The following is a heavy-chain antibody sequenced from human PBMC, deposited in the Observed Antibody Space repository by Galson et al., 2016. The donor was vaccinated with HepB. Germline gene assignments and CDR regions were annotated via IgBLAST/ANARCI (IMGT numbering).Heavy chain of an antibody. J-gene: IGHJ4*02. CDR2: IYYSGTT. CDR1: GGSISSSGYY. V-gene: IGHV4-39*01. D-gene: IGHD6-19*01. Sequence: SETLSLTCTVSGGSISSSGYYWGWIRQPPGKGLEWIGSIYYSGTTYYNPSLKSRVTISVDMSKNQFSLKLSSVTAADTAVYSCARLPYSSGWYYFDYWGQGTLVTVSS. CDR3: ARLPYSSGWYYFDY.